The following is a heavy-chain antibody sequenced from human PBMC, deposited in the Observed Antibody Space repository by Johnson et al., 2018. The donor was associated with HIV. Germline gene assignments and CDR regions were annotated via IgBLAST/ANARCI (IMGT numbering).Heavy chain of an antibody. CDR3: ARSFRDYEEDTFDI. J-gene: IGHJ3*02. CDR2: LNEGGSQK. CDR1: GFTFSGYW. D-gene: IGHD4-17*01. V-gene: IGHV3-7*01. Sequence: VQLVESGGGLVQPGGSLRLSCAASGFTFSGYWMSWVRQAPGKGLELLATLNEGGSQKYYVDAVKGRFSISRDNGKNSLYLQMNSLRAEDTAVYYCARSFRDYEEDTFDIWGQGTMVTVSS.